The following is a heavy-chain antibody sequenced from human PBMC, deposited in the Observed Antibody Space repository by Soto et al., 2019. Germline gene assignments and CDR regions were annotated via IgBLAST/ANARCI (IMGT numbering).Heavy chain of an antibody. V-gene: IGHV3-7*05. D-gene: IGHD6-19*01. CDR1: EFTFNTYW. CDR2: IKDDGSEK. Sequence: EVQLVESGGGLVQPGGSLRLSCLASEFTFNTYWMNWVRQAPGRGLEWVANIKDDGSEKNYVDSVKGRFTISRDNAKNSLYLQMNRLRGEDTAVYFCARDWGTPGRGSAVGYYYHYGMDVWGQGTTVTGS. CDR3: ARDWGTPGRGSAVGYYYHYGMDV. J-gene: IGHJ6*02.